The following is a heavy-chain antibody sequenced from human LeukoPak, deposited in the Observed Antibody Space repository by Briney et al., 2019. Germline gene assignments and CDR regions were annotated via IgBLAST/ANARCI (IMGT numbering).Heavy chain of an antibody. CDR3: AKGPLIEVAGTTWDY. CDR1: GFTFSNCA. D-gene: IGHD6-19*01. V-gene: IGHV3-23*01. Sequence: GGSLRLSCAASGFTFSNCAMSWVRQAPGKGLEWVSTISGSAVSTYYADSVKGRFSISRDNSKNTLYLQMNSLRAEDTAVYYCAKGPLIEVAGTTWDYWGQGTLVTVSS. CDR2: ISGSAVST. J-gene: IGHJ4*02.